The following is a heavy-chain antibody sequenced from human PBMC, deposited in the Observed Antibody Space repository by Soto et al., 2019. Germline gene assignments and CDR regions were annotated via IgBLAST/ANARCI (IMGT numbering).Heavy chain of an antibody. CDR2: INAGNGNT. V-gene: IGHV1-3*01. D-gene: IGHD1-26*01. CDR1: GYTFTSYA. CDR3: ARDDSGFSGSHYIDYFNY. J-gene: IGHJ4*02. Sequence: ASVKVSCKASGYTFTSYAMHWVRQAPGQRLEWMGWINAGNGNTKYSQKFQGRVTITRDTSASTAYMQLSSLISEDTAVYYCARDDSGFSGSHYIDYFNYWGQGALVTVSS.